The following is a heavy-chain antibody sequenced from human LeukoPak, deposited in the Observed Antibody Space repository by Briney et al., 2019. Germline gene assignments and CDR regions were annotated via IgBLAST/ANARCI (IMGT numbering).Heavy chain of an antibody. CDR1: GGSFRTYP. J-gene: IGHJ4*02. D-gene: IGHD3-10*01. Sequence: ASVKVSCKASGGSFRTYPISWVRQAPGQGLEWMGWINTNTGNPTYAQGFTGRFVFSLDTSVSTAYLQISSLKAEDTAVYYCARSPRGVRGVTLLDYWGQGTLVTVSS. V-gene: IGHV7-4-1*02. CDR2: INTNTGNP. CDR3: ARSPRGVRGVTLLDY.